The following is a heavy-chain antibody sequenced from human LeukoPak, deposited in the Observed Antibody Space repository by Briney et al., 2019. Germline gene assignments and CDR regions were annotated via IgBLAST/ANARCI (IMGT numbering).Heavy chain of an antibody. V-gene: IGHV3-7*01. J-gene: IGHJ5*02. D-gene: IGHD6-19*01. CDR2: IKGDASEK. CDR3: ARQAGVT. Sequence: GGSLRLSRAVSGFNINNYLMTWYRQAPGKGLECVAHIKGDASEKYYVDSVKGRFTISRDNAENSLYLQMNSLRAEDTAVYYCARQAGVTWGQGTLVTVSS. CDR1: GFNINNYL.